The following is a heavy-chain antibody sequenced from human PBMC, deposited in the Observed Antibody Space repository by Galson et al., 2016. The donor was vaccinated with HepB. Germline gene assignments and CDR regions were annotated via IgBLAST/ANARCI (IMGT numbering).Heavy chain of an antibody. V-gene: IGHV1-18*01. D-gene: IGHD2-15*01. CDR3: ASDWYCRAGSCYDAFDI. Sequence: SVKVSCKASGYTFTSYGISWVRQAPGQGLEWLGWISTYDGDTNYAQNLQGRVTMTTDTSTTTAYMELRSLRSDGTALYYCASDWYCRAGSCYDAFDIWGQGTMVTVSS. CDR1: GYTFTSYG. J-gene: IGHJ3*02. CDR2: ISTYDGDT.